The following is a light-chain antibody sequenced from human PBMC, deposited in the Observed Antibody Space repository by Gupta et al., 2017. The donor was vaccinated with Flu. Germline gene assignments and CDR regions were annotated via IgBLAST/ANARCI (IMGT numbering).Light chain of an antibody. CDR1: QSVSSSY. Sequence: EIVLTQSPATLSLFPGERATLSCGASQSVSSSYLAWYQQKPGLAPRLLIYDASSRATGIPDRFSGSGSGTDFTLTISRLEPEDFAVYYCQQYGSSPPMYTFGQGTKLEIK. V-gene: IGKV3D-20*01. J-gene: IGKJ2*01. CDR2: DAS. CDR3: QQYGSSPPMYT.